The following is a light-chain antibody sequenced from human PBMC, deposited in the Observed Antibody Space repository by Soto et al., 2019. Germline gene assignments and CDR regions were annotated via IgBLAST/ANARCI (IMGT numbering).Light chain of an antibody. CDR1: QSVNSK. CDR2: DAS. CDR3: QQYNNWPPWT. Sequence: EIVITQSPSTLSLSPGERATLSCRASQSVNSKLAWYQQKPGQAPRLLIYDASTRATGIPARFSGSGSGTEFTLTISSLQSEDFAVYYCQQYNNWPPWTFGQGTKVDI. J-gene: IGKJ1*01. V-gene: IGKV3-15*01.